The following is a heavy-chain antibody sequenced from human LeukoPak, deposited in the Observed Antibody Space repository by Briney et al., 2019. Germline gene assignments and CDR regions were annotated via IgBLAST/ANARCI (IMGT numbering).Heavy chain of an antibody. V-gene: IGHV4-4*07. J-gene: IGHJ4*02. CDR2: IYSSGTT. CDR1: GGSITSYY. CDR3: ARPSYSSSWYYFDY. D-gene: IGHD6-13*01. Sequence: PSETLSLTCTVSGGSITSYYWSWLRQPAGKGLEWIGRIYSSGTTNYNPSLKSRVTMSIDTSKTQFSLKLSSVTAADTAVYYCARPSYSSSWYYFDYWGQGTLVTVSS.